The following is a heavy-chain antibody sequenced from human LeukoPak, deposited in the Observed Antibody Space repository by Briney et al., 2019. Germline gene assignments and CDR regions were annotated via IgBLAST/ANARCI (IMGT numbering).Heavy chain of an antibody. V-gene: IGHV3-15*01. D-gene: IGHD1-1*01. CDR1: GFTFSNAW. CDR2: IKSKTDGGTT. Sequence: PGGSLRLSCAASGFTFSNAWMSWVRQAPGKGLEWVGHIKSKTDGGTTDYTAPVKGRFTISRDDSKNTLYLQMNSLKAEDTAAYYCTTVQLVHDYWGQGTLVTVSS. J-gene: IGHJ4*02. CDR3: TTVQLVHDY.